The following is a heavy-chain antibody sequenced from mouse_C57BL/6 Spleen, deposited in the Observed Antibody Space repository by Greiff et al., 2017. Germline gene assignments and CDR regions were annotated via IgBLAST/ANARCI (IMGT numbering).Heavy chain of an antibody. V-gene: IGHV1-58*01. Sequence: VQLQQSGAELVRPGSSVKMSCKTSGYTFTSYGINWVKQRPGQGLEWIGYIYIGNGYTEYNEKFKGKATLTSDTSSSTAYMQLSSLTSEDSAIYFCARSIYYYGSSSSYYFDYWGQGTTLTVSS. D-gene: IGHD1-1*01. CDR3: ARSIYYYGSSSSYYFDY. J-gene: IGHJ2*01. CDR2: IYIGNGYT. CDR1: GYTFTSYG.